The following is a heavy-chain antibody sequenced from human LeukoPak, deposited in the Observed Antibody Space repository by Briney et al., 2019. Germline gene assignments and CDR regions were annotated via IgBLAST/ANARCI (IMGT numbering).Heavy chain of an antibody. CDR2: IFHSGST. V-gene: IGHV4-59*08. Sequence: PSETQSLPCTVSGGSISSYYWSWIRQPPGKGLEWIGYIFHSGSTNHSPALKSRVTMSVDTSKSQFSLKLSSVTAADTAVYYCARHSQVVRGWFDPWGQGTLVTVSS. J-gene: IGHJ5*02. D-gene: IGHD3-10*01. CDR3: ARHSQVVRGWFDP. CDR1: GGSISSYY.